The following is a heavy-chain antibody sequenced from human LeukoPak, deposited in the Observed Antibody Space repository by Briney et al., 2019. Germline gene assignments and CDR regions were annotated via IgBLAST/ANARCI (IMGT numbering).Heavy chain of an antibody. CDR2: INPNSGGT. Sequence: GASVKVSCRASGYTFTGYYMHWVRQAPGQGLEWMGWINPNSGGTNYAQKFQGRVTMTRDTSISTAYMELSRLRSDDTAVYYCARAADMVRGVIITTFDYWGQGTLVTVSS. J-gene: IGHJ4*02. CDR3: ARAADMVRGVIITTFDY. CDR1: GYTFTGYY. D-gene: IGHD3-10*01. V-gene: IGHV1-2*02.